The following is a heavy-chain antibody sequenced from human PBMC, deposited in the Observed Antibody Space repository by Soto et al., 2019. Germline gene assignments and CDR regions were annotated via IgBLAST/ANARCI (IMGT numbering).Heavy chain of an antibody. J-gene: IGHJ6*02. V-gene: IGHV1-18*04. D-gene: IGHD2-2*01. CDR3: AQVGCSTSCYGGNYYYGMDV. Sequence: QVQLVQSGAEVKKPGASVKVSCKASGYTFTSYGISWVRQAPGQGLEWMGWISAYNGNTHYAQKLQGRVTMTTDTSTSTAYIELRSLRSDDTAVYYCAQVGCSTSCYGGNYYYGMDVWGQGTTVTVSS. CDR2: ISAYNGNT. CDR1: GYTFTSYG.